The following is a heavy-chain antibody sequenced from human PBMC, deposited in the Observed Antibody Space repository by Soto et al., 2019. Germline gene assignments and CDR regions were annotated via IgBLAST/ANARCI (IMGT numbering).Heavy chain of an antibody. CDR3: ARDGDGATMIDQ. V-gene: IGHV3-74*01. J-gene: IGHJ4*02. CDR1: GFRFNYYW. D-gene: IGHD3-10*01. Sequence: EVQLVESGGDLVQPGGSLRLSCAASGFRFNYYWMHWVRQAPGKGLVWVSRIKSDGSGTNYADSVEGRFTISRDNAKNTLYLQMNSLRHEDTAVYYCARDGDGATMIDQWGQGTLVTVSS. CDR2: IKSDGSGT.